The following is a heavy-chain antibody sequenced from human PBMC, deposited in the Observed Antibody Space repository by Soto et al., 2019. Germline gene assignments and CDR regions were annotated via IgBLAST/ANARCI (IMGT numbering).Heavy chain of an antibody. V-gene: IGHV3-23*01. CDR2: ISGSGGST. CDR3: AKVRGRVGSSWYPGKNWFDP. Sequence: GGSLRLSCAASGFTFSSYAMSWVRQAPGKGLEWVSAISGSGGSTYYADSVKGRFTISRDNSKNTLYLQMNSLRAEDTAVYYCAKVRGRVGSSWYPGKNWFDPWGQGTLVTVSS. CDR1: GFTFSSYA. D-gene: IGHD6-13*01. J-gene: IGHJ5*02.